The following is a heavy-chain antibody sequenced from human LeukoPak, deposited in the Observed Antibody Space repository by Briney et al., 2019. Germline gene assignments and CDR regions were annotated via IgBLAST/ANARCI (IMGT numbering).Heavy chain of an antibody. J-gene: IGHJ4*02. D-gene: IGHD6-13*01. Sequence: KPSETLSLTCAVYGGSFSGYYWSWIRQPPGKGLEWIGEINHGGSTNYNPSLKSRVTISVDTSKNQFSLKLSSVTAADTAVYYCARLIAAAAREFNYWGQGTLVTVSS. CDR3: ARLIAAAAREFNY. CDR2: INHGGST. V-gene: IGHV4-34*01. CDR1: GGSFSGYY.